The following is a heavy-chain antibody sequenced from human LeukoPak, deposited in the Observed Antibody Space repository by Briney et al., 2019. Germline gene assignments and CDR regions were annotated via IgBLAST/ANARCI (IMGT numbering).Heavy chain of an antibody. CDR1: GFTFSNAW. V-gene: IGHV3-7*01. J-gene: IGHJ4*02. CDR2: IKQDGSEK. Sequence: PGGSLRLSCAASGFTFSNAWMSWVRQAPGKGLEWVANIKQDGSEKYYVDSVKGRFTISRDNAKNSLYLQMNSLRAEDTAVYYCARDSAPLWWLRGEGYWGQGTLVTVSS. D-gene: IGHD5-12*01. CDR3: ARDSAPLWWLRGEGY.